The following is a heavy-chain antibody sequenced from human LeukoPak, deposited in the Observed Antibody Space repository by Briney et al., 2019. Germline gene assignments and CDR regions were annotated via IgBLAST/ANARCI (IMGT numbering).Heavy chain of an antibody. Sequence: ASVKVSCKASGYTFTSFGISWVRQAPGQGREWMGWISAYNGNTNYAQKLQGRVTMTTDTSTSTAYMELRSLRSDDTAVYYCARVPLIWFGELCYFDYWGQRTLVTVSS. J-gene: IGHJ4*02. CDR3: ARVPLIWFGELCYFDY. V-gene: IGHV1-18*01. CDR1: GYTFTSFG. D-gene: IGHD3-10*01. CDR2: ISAYNGNT.